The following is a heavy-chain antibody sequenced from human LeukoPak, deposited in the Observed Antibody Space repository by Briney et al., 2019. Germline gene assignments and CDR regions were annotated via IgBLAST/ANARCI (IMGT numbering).Heavy chain of an antibody. J-gene: IGHJ6*03. V-gene: IGHV3-7*01. CDR3: ARDPYSGSYGAYYYYYMDV. D-gene: IGHD1-26*01. Sequence: PGGSLRLSCEGSGFSFSSYWMTWVRQSPGKGPEWVANIKQDESERYTVDSVKGRFTISRDNAKNSVYLNMNSLRAEDSAVYYCARDPYSGSYGAYYYYYMDVWGKGTTVTISS. CDR1: GFSFSSYW. CDR2: IKQDESER.